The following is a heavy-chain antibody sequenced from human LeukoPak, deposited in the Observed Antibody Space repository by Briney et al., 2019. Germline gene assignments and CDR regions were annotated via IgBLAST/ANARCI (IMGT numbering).Heavy chain of an antibody. V-gene: IGHV4-4*09. CDR1: GGSISSYY. Sequence: SETLSLTCTVSGGSISSYYWSWIRQPPGKGLEWIGYIYTSGSTDYNPSLKSRVTISVDTSKNQFSLKLSSVTAADTAVYYCARLVNWFDPWGQGTLVTVSS. D-gene: IGHD2-2*01. CDR3: ARLVNWFDP. J-gene: IGHJ5*02. CDR2: IYTSGST.